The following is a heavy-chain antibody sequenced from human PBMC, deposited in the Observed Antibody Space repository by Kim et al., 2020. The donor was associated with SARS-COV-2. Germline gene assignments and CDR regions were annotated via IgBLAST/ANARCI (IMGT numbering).Heavy chain of an antibody. J-gene: IGHJ4*02. D-gene: IGHD2-21*02. Sequence: GGSLRLSCTASGFTFSSYSMNWVRQAPGKGLEWVSFISSDSRYISYADSVRGRFTISRDNVKNSLYLQMNALRAEDTALYYCAGGVPISCGSDCYSDYFDYWGQGHMVSVSS. CDR2: ISSDSRYI. V-gene: IGHV3-21*01. CDR1: GFTFSSYS. CDR3: AGGVPISCGSDCYSDYFDY.